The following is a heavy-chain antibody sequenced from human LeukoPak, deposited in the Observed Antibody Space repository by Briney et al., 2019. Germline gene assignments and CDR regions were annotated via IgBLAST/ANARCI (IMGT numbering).Heavy chain of an antibody. D-gene: IGHD3-22*01. CDR1: GYSISSGYY. J-gene: IGHJ3*02. Sequence: PSETLSLTCTVSGYSISSGYYRGWIRQPPGKGLEWIGSIYHSGSTYYNPSLKSRVTISVDTSKNQFSLKLSSVTAADTAVYYCARWDPYDSSGFDAFDIWGQGTMVTVSS. V-gene: IGHV4-38-2*02. CDR3: ARWDPYDSSGFDAFDI. CDR2: IYHSGST.